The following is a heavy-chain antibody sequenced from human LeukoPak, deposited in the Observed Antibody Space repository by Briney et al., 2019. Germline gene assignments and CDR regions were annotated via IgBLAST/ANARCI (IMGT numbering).Heavy chain of an antibody. D-gene: IGHD6-13*01. CDR2: IYTSGST. J-gene: IGHJ2*01. CDR3: ARREGGRIAAAGKPGQRYYWYFDL. Sequence: SQTLSLTCTVSGGSISSGSYYWSWIRQPAGKGLEWIGRIYTSGSTNYNPSLKSRVTISVDTSKNQFSLKLSSVTAADTAVYYCARREGGRIAAAGKPGQRYYWYFDLWGRGTLVTVSS. CDR1: GGSISSGSYY. V-gene: IGHV4-61*02.